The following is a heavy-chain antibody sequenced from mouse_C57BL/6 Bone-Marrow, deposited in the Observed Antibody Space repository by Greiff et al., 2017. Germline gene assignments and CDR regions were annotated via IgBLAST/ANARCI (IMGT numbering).Heavy chain of an antibody. D-gene: IGHD1-1*01. Sequence: EVKVVESGGGLVQPGGSLKLSCAASGFTFSDYYMYWVRQTPEKRLEWVAYISNGGGSTYYPDTVKGRFTISRDNAKNTLYLQMSRLKSEDTAMYYCARHEDYGSSWGYYAMDYWGQGTSVTVSS. V-gene: IGHV5-12*01. CDR1: GFTFSDYY. J-gene: IGHJ4*01. CDR2: ISNGGGST. CDR3: ARHEDYGSSWGYYAMDY.